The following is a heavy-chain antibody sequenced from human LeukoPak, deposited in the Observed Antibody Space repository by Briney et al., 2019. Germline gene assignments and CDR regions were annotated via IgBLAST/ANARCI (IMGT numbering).Heavy chain of an antibody. Sequence: PGGSLGLSCATSGFTFTNYWMSWVRQAPGKGLQWVANIKQDGSQKYYVDSVKGRFTISRDNAKNSLYLQMDSLRAEDTAVYYCAKVIAARPAWGQGTLVTVSS. CDR1: GFTFTNYW. V-gene: IGHV3-7*05. D-gene: IGHD6-6*01. J-gene: IGHJ5*02. CDR2: IKQDGSQK. CDR3: AKVIAARPA.